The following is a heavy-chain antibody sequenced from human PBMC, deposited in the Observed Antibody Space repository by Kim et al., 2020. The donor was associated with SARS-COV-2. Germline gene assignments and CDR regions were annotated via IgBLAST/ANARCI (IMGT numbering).Heavy chain of an antibody. CDR2: GST. V-gene: IGHV4-39*01. D-gene: IGHD3-3*01. J-gene: IGHJ4*02. CDR3: ARQVGQIDY. Sequence: GSTHYNPPLKSRVTISIETSKNQFSLKLSSVTAAHTAVYYCARQVGQIDYWGQGTLLTVSS.